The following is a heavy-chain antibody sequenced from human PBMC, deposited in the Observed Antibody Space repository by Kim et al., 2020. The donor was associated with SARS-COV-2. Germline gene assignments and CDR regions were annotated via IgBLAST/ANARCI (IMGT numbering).Heavy chain of an antibody. CDR1: GFTFSSYA. J-gene: IGHJ3*02. Sequence: GGSLRLSCAASGFTFSSYAMHWVRQAPGKGLEWVAVISYDGSNKYYADSVKGRFTISRDNSKNTLYLQMNSLRAEDTAVYYCARQRVRRSRVGATISDAFDIWGQGTMVTVSS. V-gene: IGHV3-30*04. CDR2: ISYDGSNK. D-gene: IGHD1-26*01. CDR3: ARQRVRRSRVGATISDAFDI.